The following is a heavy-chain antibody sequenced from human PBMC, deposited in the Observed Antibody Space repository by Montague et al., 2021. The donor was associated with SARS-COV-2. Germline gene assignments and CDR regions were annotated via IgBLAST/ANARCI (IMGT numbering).Heavy chain of an antibody. D-gene: IGHD1-1*01. Sequence: CAISGDSVANHRATSNELRSDLQSQLHFVCRTYFRSKWYNDYAVSVRGRVTINPDTSKNQFSLQLNSVTPEDKAIYYCTSGREGNYNVMDVWGQGTTVTVSS. CDR2: TYFRSKWYN. CDR3: TSGREGNYNVMDV. V-gene: IGHV6-1*01. J-gene: IGHJ6*02. CDR1: GDSVANHRAT.